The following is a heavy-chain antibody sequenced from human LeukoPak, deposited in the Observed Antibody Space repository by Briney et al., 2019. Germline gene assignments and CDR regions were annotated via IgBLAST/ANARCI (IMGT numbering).Heavy chain of an antibody. CDR1: GFRFSSYW. Sequence: GGSLRLSCVASGFRFSSYWLTWVRQAPGKGLEWVASIKEDGNEKYYVDSVKGRFTISRDRAKTSVFLQMNSLRDEDTAMYYCARADWPNCDSESCHRRGFYFDRWGPGTLVTVSS. J-gene: IGHJ4*02. CDR2: IKEDGNEK. CDR3: ARADWPNCDSESCHRRGFYFDR. V-gene: IGHV3-7*01. D-gene: IGHD1-26*01.